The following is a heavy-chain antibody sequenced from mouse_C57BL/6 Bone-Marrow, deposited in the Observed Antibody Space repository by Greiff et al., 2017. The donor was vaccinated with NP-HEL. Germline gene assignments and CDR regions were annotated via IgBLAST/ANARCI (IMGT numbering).Heavy chain of an antibody. CDR2: INPNNGGT. D-gene: IGHD1-1*01. V-gene: IGHV1-22*01. CDR1: GYTFTDYN. Sequence: VQLQQSGPELVKPGASVKMSCKASGYTFTDYNMHWVKQSHGKSLEWIGYINPNNGGTSYNQKFKGKATLTVNKSSSTAYMELRSLTSEDSAVYDCARDYYGSSYVLYMDYWGQGTSVTVSS. CDR3: ARDYYGSSYVLYMDY. J-gene: IGHJ4*01.